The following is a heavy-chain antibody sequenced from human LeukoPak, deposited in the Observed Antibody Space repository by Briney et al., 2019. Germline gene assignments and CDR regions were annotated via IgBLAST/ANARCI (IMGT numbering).Heavy chain of an antibody. CDR2: MSPNSGNT. Sequence: ASVKVSCKASGYTFTSYGISWVRQAPGQGLEWMGWMSPNSGNTGYAQKFQGRITMTKSTSISTAYMELSDLESEDTAVYNCARTPPDYGIDYWGQGTLVTVSS. CDR1: GYTFTSYG. V-gene: IGHV1-8*02. D-gene: IGHD4-17*01. CDR3: ARTPPDYGIDY. J-gene: IGHJ4*02.